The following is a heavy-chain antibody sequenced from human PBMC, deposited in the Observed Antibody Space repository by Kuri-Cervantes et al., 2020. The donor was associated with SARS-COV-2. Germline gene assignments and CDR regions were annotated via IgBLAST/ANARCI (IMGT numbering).Heavy chain of an antibody. J-gene: IGHJ4*02. D-gene: IGHD3-3*01. V-gene: IGHV3-11*04. Sequence: GESLKISCAASGFTFSDYYMSWIRQAPGKGLEWVSYISSSSSTIYYADSVKGRFTISRDNAKNSLYLQMNSLRAEDTAVYYCARLHLGADFEVDYWGQGTLVTVSS. CDR2: ISSSSSTI. CDR1: GFTFSDYY. CDR3: ARLHLGADFEVDY.